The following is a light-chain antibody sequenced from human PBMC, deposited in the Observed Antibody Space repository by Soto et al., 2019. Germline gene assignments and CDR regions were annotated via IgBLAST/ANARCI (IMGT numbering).Light chain of an antibody. CDR1: SSNIGAGYD. CDR2: GNN. CDR3: QSYDSSLSGWV. J-gene: IGLJ3*02. V-gene: IGLV1-40*01. Sequence: QSVLTQPPSVSGAPGQRVTISCTGSSSNIGAGYDVHWYLQLPGTAPKLVIYGNNNRPSGVPDRFSGSKSGTSASLAITGLQAEDEADYYCQSYDSSLSGWVFGGGTNSPS.